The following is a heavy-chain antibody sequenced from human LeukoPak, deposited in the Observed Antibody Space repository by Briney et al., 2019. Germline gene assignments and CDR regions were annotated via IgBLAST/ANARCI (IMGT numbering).Heavy chain of an antibody. CDR1: GFTFSSYA. CDR3: AKYTAYSTGWPSY. D-gene: IGHD6-19*01. V-gene: IGHV3-23*01. J-gene: IGHJ4*02. Sequence: GGSLRLSCAASGFTFSSYAMSWVRQAPGKGLEWVSTISGSGGSTYHADSVKGRFTISRDNSKNTLYLQMNSLRAEDTAVYYCAKYTAYSTGWPSYWGQGTLVTVS. CDR2: ISGSGGST.